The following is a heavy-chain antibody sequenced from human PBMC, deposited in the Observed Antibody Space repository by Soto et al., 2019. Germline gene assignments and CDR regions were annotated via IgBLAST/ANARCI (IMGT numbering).Heavy chain of an antibody. V-gene: IGHV4-30-4*01. J-gene: IGHJ5*02. CDR3: ARDTYSGYDFGL. Sequence: QVQLRESGPGLVKPSQTLALTCSVSGASVSGGSYYWSWVRQPPGTGLDWIGYIPSRGRPFYNPSLTSRGTISADTSKKQLYLQLTSVTAADTAVYSCARDTYSGYDFGLWGQGTMVTVSA. CDR1: GASVSGGSYY. CDR2: IPSRGRP. D-gene: IGHD5-12*01.